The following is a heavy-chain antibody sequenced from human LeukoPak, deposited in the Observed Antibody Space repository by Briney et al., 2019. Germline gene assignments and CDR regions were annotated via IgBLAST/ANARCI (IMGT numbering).Heavy chain of an antibody. CDR2: ISGSGGST. Sequence: GGSLRLSCAASGFTFSSYAMSWVRQAPGKGLEWVSAISGSGGSTYYADSVKGRVTISRDNSKNTLYLQMNSLRAEDTAVYHCAKGSYYYDSADYFDYWGQGTLVTVSS. D-gene: IGHD3-22*01. CDR3: AKGSYYYDSADYFDY. V-gene: IGHV3-23*01. J-gene: IGHJ4*02. CDR1: GFTFSSYA.